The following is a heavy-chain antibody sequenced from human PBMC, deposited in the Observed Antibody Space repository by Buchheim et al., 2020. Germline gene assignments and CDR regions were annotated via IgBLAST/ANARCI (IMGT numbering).Heavy chain of an antibody. CDR3: ARMDYDSSGLYQNFDY. Sequence: EVQLVQSGAEVKKPGDSLKISCQVSGYSFTSFWIGWVRQMPGRGLEWMGIIFPGDSDTKYSPSFQGQVTISADKYISTAYLQWSSLKASDTAMYYCARMDYDSSGLYQNFDYWGQGTL. CDR2: IFPGDSDT. V-gene: IGHV5-51*03. CDR1: GYSFTSFW. D-gene: IGHD3-22*01. J-gene: IGHJ4*02.